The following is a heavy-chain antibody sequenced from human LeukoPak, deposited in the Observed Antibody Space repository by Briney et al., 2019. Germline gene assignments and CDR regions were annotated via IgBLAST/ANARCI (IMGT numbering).Heavy chain of an antibody. D-gene: IGHD4-23*01. V-gene: IGHV4-59*08. J-gene: IGHJ4*02. Sequence: SETLSLTCTVSAGSISSHYWSWIRQPPGKGLEWIGYIYYSGSTNYNPSLKSRVTISVDTSKNQLSLKLSSVTAADTAVYYCARLYGGYFDYWGQGTLVTVSS. CDR1: AGSISSHY. CDR2: IYYSGST. CDR3: ARLYGGYFDY.